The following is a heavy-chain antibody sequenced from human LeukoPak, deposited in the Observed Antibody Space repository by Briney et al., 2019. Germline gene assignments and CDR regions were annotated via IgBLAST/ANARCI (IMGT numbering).Heavy chain of an antibody. CDR3: ASWVVPAANLSNDY. CDR1: GYTFTGYY. Sequence: ASVKVSCKASGYTFTGYYMHWVRQAPGQGLEWMGWINPSSGGTSYAQKFQCRVTMTRDTSISTAYMELSRLRSDDSAVYYCASWVVPAANLSNDYWGQGTLVTVSS. D-gene: IGHD2-2*01. CDR2: INPSSGGT. V-gene: IGHV1-2*02. J-gene: IGHJ4*02.